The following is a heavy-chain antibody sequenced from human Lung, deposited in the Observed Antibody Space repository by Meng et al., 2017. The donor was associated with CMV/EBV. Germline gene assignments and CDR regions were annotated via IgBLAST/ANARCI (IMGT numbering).Heavy chain of an antibody. CDR3: TRTWLTGDTYYFDY. CDR1: GFAFADYA. D-gene: IGHD7-27*01. Sequence: SXAASGFAFADYAMSWVRQAPGKGLEWVSFIRSKSYGGTTLYAASVKGRFTISRDDSKGVAYLQMNSLRTEDTAIYYCTRTWLTGDTYYFDYWGQGTXVTVSS. J-gene: IGHJ4*02. V-gene: IGHV3-49*04. CDR2: IRSKSYGGTT.